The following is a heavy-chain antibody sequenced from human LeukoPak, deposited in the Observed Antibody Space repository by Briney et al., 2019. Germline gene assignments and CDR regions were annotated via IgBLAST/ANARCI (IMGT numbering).Heavy chain of an antibody. V-gene: IGHV3-48*03. CDR1: GFTFSSYE. CDR2: ISSSGSTI. Sequence: GGSLRLSCAASGFTFSSYEMNWVRQAPGKGLEWVSYISSSGSTIYYADSVKGRFTISRDNAKNSLYLQMNSLRAEDTALYYCARGLTAHDFWSGYYGPFDPWGQGTLVTVSS. D-gene: IGHD3-3*01. CDR3: ARGLTAHDFWSGYYGPFDP. J-gene: IGHJ5*02.